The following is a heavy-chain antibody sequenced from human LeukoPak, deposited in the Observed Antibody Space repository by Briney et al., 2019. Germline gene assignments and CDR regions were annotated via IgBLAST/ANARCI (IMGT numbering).Heavy chain of an antibody. J-gene: IGHJ4*02. D-gene: IGHD3-16*01. CDR3: ARLPGTNWMGEYYFDY. CDR2: VYYSGTT. V-gene: IGHV4-39*01. Sequence: KPSETLSLTCTVSRGSFSTSSYYWGWVRQPPGKGLEWIGSVYYSGTTYYNPSLKSRVTISIDTSENQFSLKLSSVTAADTAVYYCARLPGTNWMGEYYFDYWGQGTLVTVSS. CDR1: RGSFSTSSYY.